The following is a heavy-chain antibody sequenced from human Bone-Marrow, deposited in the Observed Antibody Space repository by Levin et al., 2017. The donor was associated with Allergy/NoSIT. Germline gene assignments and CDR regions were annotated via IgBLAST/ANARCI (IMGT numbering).Heavy chain of an antibody. Sequence: GESLKISCAASGFTFSSYGMHWVRQAPGKGLEWVAVIWYDGSNKYYADSVKGRFTISRDNSKNTLYLQMNSLRAEDTAVYYCARGEDYYGSGSYYADYWGQGTLVTVSS. CDR2: IWYDGSNK. V-gene: IGHV3-33*01. CDR1: GFTFSSYG. CDR3: ARGEDYYGSGSYYADY. D-gene: IGHD3-10*01. J-gene: IGHJ4*02.